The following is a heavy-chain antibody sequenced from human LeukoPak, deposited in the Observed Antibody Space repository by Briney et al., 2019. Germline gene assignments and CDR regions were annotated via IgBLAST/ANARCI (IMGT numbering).Heavy chain of an antibody. CDR1: GFTFSGSI. CDR2: IRSKANSYAT. J-gene: IGHJ4*02. Sequence: PGGSLRLSCAASGFTFSGSIMHWVRQASGKGLEWVGRIRSKANSYATAYAASVKGRFTISRDDSKNTAYLQMNSLKTEDTAVYYCTRQEDLAVADTGDYWGQGTLVTVSS. CDR3: TRQEDLAVADTGDY. V-gene: IGHV3-73*01. D-gene: IGHD6-19*01.